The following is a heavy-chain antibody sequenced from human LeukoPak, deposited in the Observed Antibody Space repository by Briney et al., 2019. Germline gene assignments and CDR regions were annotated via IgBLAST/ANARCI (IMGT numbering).Heavy chain of an antibody. Sequence: GGSLRLSCAASGFTFSSYSMNWVRQAPGKGLEWVSSISDSGGSTYYADSVKGRLTISRDNSKNTLYVQMNSLRAEDTALYYCAKEEGDYGGSYYFDYWGQGTLVTVSS. V-gene: IGHV3-23*01. CDR3: AKEEGDYGGSYYFDY. CDR2: ISDSGGST. CDR1: GFTFSSYS. J-gene: IGHJ4*02. D-gene: IGHD4-17*01.